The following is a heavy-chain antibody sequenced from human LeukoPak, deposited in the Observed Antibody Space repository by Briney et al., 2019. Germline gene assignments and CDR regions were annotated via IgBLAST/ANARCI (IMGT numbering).Heavy chain of an antibody. D-gene: IGHD4-23*01. CDR2: ISSSGSTI. CDR1: GFTFSSYE. Sequence: GGSLRLSCAASGFTFSSYEMNWVRQAPGEGLEWVLYISSSGSTIYYADSVKGRFTISRDNAKNSLYLQMNSLRAEDTAVYYCAREGDDYGGNPSYYYYYGMDVWGQGTTVTVSS. V-gene: IGHV3-48*03. CDR3: AREGDDYGGNPSYYYYYGMDV. J-gene: IGHJ6*02.